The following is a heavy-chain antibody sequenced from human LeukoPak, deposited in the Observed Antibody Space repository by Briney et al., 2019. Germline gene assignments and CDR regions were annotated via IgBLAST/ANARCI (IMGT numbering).Heavy chain of an antibody. J-gene: IGHJ4*02. V-gene: IGHV1-2*02. CDR2: INPGSGAT. D-gene: IGHD2-2*01. CDR3: ARDVGEYCSSINCHASDY. Sequence: ASVKVSCKASGYTFTGYYMHWVRQAPGQGLEWMGWINPGSGATNCAQRFHGRVTVTRDTSISTVYMELSRLRSDDTAVYYCARDVGEYCSSINCHASDYWGQGTLVTVSS. CDR1: GYTFTGYY.